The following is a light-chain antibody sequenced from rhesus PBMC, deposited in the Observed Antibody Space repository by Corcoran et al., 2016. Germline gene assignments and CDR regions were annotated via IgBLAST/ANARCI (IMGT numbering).Light chain of an antibody. CDR1: QGISNK. Sequence: DIQMTQSPSSLSAAVGDRVTITCQASQGISNKLAWYQQKPGKVPKLLYYKATTLQSGGPSRFSVSGFGTVFTPTINCLQPEDFASYYFQHCYGTPWTFGQGTKVEIK. V-gene: IGKV1-25*01. CDR3: QHCYGTPWT. J-gene: IGKJ1*01. CDR2: KAT.